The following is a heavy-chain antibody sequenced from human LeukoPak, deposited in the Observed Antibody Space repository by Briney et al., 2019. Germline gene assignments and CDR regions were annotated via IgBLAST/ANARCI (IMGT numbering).Heavy chain of an antibody. CDR1: GYSFTSYW. Sequence: GESLKISCKGSGYSFTSYWIGWVRQMPGKGLEWMGIIYPGDSHTRYSPSFQGQVAISADKSISTAYLQWSSLKASDTAMYYCARLAVWFGELLPLFDYWGQGTLVTVSS. D-gene: IGHD3-10*01. V-gene: IGHV5-51*01. CDR3: ARLAVWFGELLPLFDY. CDR2: IYPGDSHT. J-gene: IGHJ4*02.